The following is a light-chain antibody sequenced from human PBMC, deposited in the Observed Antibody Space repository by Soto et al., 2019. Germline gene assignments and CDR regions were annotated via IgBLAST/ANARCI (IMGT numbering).Light chain of an antibody. CDR1: QSISTY. CDR2: RAS. V-gene: IGKV1-5*03. CDR3: QQYNEYPYT. Sequence: DIQMTQSPSTLSASVGDRVSITCRARQSISTYLAWYQQKPGRAPQALIYRASSLESGVPLRFSGSGSGTGFTLTISSLLPDDLATYYCQQYNEYPYTFGKGTKLEIK. J-gene: IGKJ2*01.